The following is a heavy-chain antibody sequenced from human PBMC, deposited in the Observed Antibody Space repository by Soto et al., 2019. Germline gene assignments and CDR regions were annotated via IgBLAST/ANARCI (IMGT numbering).Heavy chain of an antibody. Sequence: QVQLVQSGAEVKKPGASVKVSCKASGYTFTSYGISWVRQAPGQGLEWMGWISAYNGNTNYAQKPQGRVTITTNKSTSTAYMELKSLRSYDTAVDYCARAKLGEQGLVHDWGPGTPGTGS. V-gene: IGHV1-18*04. CDR2: ISAYNGNT. CDR3: ARAKLGEQGLVHD. D-gene: IGHD6-19*01. J-gene: IGHJ4*02. CDR1: GYTFTSYG.